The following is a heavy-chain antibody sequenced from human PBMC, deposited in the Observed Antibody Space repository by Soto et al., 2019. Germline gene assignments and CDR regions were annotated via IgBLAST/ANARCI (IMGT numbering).Heavy chain of an antibody. CDR3: ARQEGAGGYYYYGMDV. CDR2: IYYSGST. V-gene: IGHV4-39*01. D-gene: IGHD1-26*01. CDR1: CGSISSSSYY. J-gene: IGHJ6*02. Sequence: SDTLSLTCTVSCGSISSSSYYWGWIRQPPGKGLEWIGSIYYSGSTYYNPSLKSRVTISVDTSKNQFSLKLSSVTAADTAVYYCARQEGAGGYYYYGMDVWGQGTTVTVSS.